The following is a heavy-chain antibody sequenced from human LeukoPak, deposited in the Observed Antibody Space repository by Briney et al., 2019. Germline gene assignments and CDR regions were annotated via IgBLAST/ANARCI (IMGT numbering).Heavy chain of an antibody. CDR2: IDSDGSST. J-gene: IGHJ3*01. CDR3: ASPRSKFGDYAIDAFAL. CDR1: GFTFSSYE. V-gene: IGHV3-74*03. D-gene: IGHD4-17*01. Sequence: GGSLRLSCAASGFTFSSYEMSWVRQAPGKGLVWVSRIDSDGSSTTYADSVKGRFTISRDNAKNTLYLQMSSLTAEDTAVYYCASPRSKFGDYAIDAFALWGQGTMVTVSS.